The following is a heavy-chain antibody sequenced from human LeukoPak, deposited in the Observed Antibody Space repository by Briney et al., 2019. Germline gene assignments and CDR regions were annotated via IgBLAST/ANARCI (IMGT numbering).Heavy chain of an antibody. J-gene: IGHJ4*02. CDR2: SNDSGGT. V-gene: IGHV4-34*01. CDR3: ARLDRGSYYFDY. Sequence: PSETLSLTCAVYGGTFSGYYWSWIRQPPGKRLEWVGESNDSGGTNYNPSLKRRVTISADKSKNQVSLKLSSVTAADTAVYYCARLDRGSYYFDYWGQGTLVTVSS. CDR1: GGTFSGYY. D-gene: IGHD3-16*01.